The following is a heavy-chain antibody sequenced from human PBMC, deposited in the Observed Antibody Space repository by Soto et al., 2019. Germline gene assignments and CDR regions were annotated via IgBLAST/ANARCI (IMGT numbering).Heavy chain of an antibody. CDR1: GGSFSGYY. CDR3: ARGNRLSSWYVHYYYGMDV. CDR2: INHSGST. Sequence: KPSETLSLTCAVYGGSFSGYYWSWIRQPPGKGLEWIGEINHSGSTNYNPSLKSRVTISVDTSKNQFSLKLSSVTAADTAVYYCARGNRLSSWYVHYYYGMDVWGQGTTVTVSS. D-gene: IGHD6-13*01. J-gene: IGHJ6*02. V-gene: IGHV4-34*01.